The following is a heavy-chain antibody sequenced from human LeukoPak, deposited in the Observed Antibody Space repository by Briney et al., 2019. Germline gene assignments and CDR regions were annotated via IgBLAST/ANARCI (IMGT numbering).Heavy chain of an antibody. CDR3: LLIILGGSSQH. J-gene: IGHJ1*01. D-gene: IGHD3-3*01. Sequence: GGSLRLSCAASEFTFNNYWMHWVRQAPGKGLVWVSRIKNDGKITTYADSVKGRFTTSRDNAKNTFYLQMNSLRVEDTAVYYCLLIILGGSSQHWGQGTLVTASS. CDR1: EFTFNNYW. V-gene: IGHV3-74*01. CDR2: IKNDGKIT.